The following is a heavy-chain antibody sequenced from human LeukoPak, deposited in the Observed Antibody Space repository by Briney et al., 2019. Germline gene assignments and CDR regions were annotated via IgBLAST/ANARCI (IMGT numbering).Heavy chain of an antibody. Sequence: SETLSLTCTVSGGSISSGDYYWSWIRQPPGKGLEWIGYIYYSGSTNYNPSLKSRVTISVDTSKNQFSLKLSSVTAADTAVYYCARGIGSKLGYCSSTSCYVWFDPWGQGTLVTVSS. J-gene: IGHJ5*02. CDR1: GGSISSGDYY. CDR3: ARGIGSKLGYCSSTSCYVWFDP. V-gene: IGHV4-30-4*08. D-gene: IGHD2-2*01. CDR2: IYYSGST.